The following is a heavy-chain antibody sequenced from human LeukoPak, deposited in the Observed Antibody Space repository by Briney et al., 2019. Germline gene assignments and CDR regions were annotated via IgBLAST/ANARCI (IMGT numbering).Heavy chain of an antibody. D-gene: IGHD2-2*01. CDR2: IKQDGSQK. CDR1: GFTFSIYW. J-gene: IGHJ4*02. Sequence: PGGSLRLSCAASGFTFSIYWMSWVRQAPGKGLEWVANIKQDGSQKHYVDSVKGRFTISRDNAKNSLYLQMNSLRAEDTAVYYCARDQRYCSSSSCPWEPFDYWGQGTLVTVSS. CDR3: ARDQRYCSSSSCPWEPFDY. V-gene: IGHV3-7*05.